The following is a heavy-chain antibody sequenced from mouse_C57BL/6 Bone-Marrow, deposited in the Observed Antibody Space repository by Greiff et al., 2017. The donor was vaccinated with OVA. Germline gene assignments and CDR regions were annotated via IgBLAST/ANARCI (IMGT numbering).Heavy chain of an antibody. CDR1: GFTFSDYY. CDR2: ISNGGGST. Sequence: EVKVVESGGGLVQPGGSLKLSCAASGFTFSDYYMYWVRQTPEKRLEWVAYISNGGGSTYYPDTVKGRFTISRDNAKNTLYLQMSRLKSEDTAMYYCASYYYGSSYPFAYWGQGTLVTVSA. CDR3: ASYYYGSSYPFAY. V-gene: IGHV5-12*01. D-gene: IGHD1-1*01. J-gene: IGHJ3*01.